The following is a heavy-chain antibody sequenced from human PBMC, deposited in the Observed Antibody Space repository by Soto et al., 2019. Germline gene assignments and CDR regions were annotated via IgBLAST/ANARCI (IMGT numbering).Heavy chain of an antibody. Sequence: QVQLQESGPGLVKPSETLSLTCTVSGASVNTFSWSWIRQPAGKGLEWIGRIYTSASTNYSPSLKGRLTLSVDTSKNQVSLKLTSVTAADTAIYYCAKDREEGYNFYYGMDVWGQGAPVTVSS. CDR3: AKDREEGYNFYYGMDV. CDR2: IYTSAST. V-gene: IGHV4-4*07. CDR1: GASVNTFS. J-gene: IGHJ6*02.